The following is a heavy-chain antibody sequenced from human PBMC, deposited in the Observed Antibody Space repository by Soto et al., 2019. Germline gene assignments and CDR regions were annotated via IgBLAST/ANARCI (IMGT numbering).Heavy chain of an antibody. CDR1: GGSISSYY. J-gene: IGHJ4*02. CDR2: IYYSGST. D-gene: IGHD3-22*01. CDR3: ARAYDSSGYGPDFDY. V-gene: IGHV4-59*01. Sequence: SETLSLTCTVSGGSISSYYWSWIRQPPGKGLEWIGYIYYSGSTNYNPSLKCRVTISVDTSKNQFSLKLSSVTAADTAVYYCARAYDSSGYGPDFDYWGQGTLVTVSS.